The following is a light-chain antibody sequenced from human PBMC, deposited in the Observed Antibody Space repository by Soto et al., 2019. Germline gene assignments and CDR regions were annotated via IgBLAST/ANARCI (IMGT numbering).Light chain of an antibody. CDR1: QSVSNY. CDR2: DAS. Sequence: DIQMTQSPSSLSASVGDRFTITCRASQSVSNYLHWYQQKPGKAPNLLIYDASRLAGGVPSTFSGSQSGTELTLTIGSLQPDDFATYFCQQYYNYSTFGPGPRWIS. V-gene: IGKV1-5*01. CDR3: QQYYNYST. J-gene: IGKJ3*01.